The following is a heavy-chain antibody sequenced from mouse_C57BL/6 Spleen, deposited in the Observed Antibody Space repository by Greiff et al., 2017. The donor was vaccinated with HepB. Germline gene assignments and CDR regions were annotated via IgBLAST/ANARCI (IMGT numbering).Heavy chain of an antibody. Sequence: EVMLVESGGGLVKPGGSLKLSCAASGFTFSSYAMSWVRQTPEKRLEWVATISDGGSYTYYPDNVKGRFTISRDNAKNNLYLQMSHLKSEDTAMYYCARETYYDYDWGFFDYWGQGTTLTVSS. CDR3: ARETYYDYDWGFFDY. V-gene: IGHV5-4*01. J-gene: IGHJ2*01. D-gene: IGHD2-4*01. CDR1: GFTFSSYA. CDR2: ISDGGSYT.